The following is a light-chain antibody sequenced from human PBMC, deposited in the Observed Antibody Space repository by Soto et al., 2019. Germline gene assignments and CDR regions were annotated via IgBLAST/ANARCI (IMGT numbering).Light chain of an antibody. CDR1: QSVSDY. V-gene: IGKV3-11*01. J-gene: IGKJ5*01. CDR3: QQRSNWPT. Sequence: EIVLTHSPATPPLSSGETAHLSCRASQSVSDYLAWYQQKPGQAPRLLIYDASNRATGIPARFSGSGSGTDFTLTISSLEPEDFAVYYCQQRSNWPTFGQGTRLENK. CDR2: DAS.